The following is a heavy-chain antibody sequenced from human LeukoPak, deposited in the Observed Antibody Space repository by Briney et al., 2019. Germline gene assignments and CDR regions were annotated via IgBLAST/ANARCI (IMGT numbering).Heavy chain of an antibody. V-gene: IGHV4-39*07. CDR2: IYHSGST. CDR1: GGSITTSSYY. J-gene: IGHJ4*02. D-gene: IGHD3-22*01. Sequence: SETQSLTCTVSGGSITTSSYYWAWIRQPPGKGLEWIGEIYHSGSTNYNPSLKSRVTISVDKSKNQFSLKLSSVTAADTAVYYCARGSWGSPEQVSMIVGDPYFDYWGQGTLVTVSS. CDR3: ARGSWGSPEQVSMIVGDPYFDY.